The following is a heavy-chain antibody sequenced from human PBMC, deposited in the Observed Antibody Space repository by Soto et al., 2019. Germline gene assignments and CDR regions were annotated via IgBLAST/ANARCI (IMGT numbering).Heavy chain of an antibody. Sequence: LSGYGLGSACRGYAWGLVRLPPGRGLGWIGEINLNGATTYSPSFKSRLTMSIDTSKDHFYQKLTSVAAADSAMYYSAKGGDNYDGGGYHSAALLASWGQGTLVTVSS. CDR2: INLNGAT. CDR1: GSACRGYA. D-gene: IGHD3-22*01. V-gene: IGHV4-34*01. J-gene: IGHJ5*02. CDR3: AKGGDNYDGGGYHSAALLAS.